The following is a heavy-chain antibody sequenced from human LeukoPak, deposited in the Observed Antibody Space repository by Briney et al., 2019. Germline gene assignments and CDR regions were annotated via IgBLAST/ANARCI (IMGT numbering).Heavy chain of an antibody. CDR3: ARDQGKGYYYYGMDV. J-gene: IGHJ6*02. CDR1: GFTFNDYA. V-gene: IGHV3-30-3*01. CDR2: ISSDGSNK. Sequence: GGSLRLSCAASGFTFNDYAMHWVRQAPGKGLEWVAFISSDGSNKYYADSVRGRFTLSRDNSKNTLYLQVNSLRAEDTAVYYCARDQGKGYYYYGMDVWGQGTTVTVSS.